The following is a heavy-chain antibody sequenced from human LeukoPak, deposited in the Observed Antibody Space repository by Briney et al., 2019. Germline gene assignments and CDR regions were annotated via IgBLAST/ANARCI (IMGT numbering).Heavy chain of an antibody. CDR2: INPNSGGT. CDR1: GGTFSSYA. J-gene: IGHJ4*02. Sequence: ASVKVSCRASGGTFSSYAISWVRQAPGQGLEWMGWINPNSGGTNYAQKFQGRVTMTRDTSISTAYMELSRLRSDDTAVYYCARPRYCSSTSCYISHYFDYWGQGTLVTVSS. D-gene: IGHD2-2*01. CDR3: ARPRYCSSTSCYISHYFDY. V-gene: IGHV1-2*02.